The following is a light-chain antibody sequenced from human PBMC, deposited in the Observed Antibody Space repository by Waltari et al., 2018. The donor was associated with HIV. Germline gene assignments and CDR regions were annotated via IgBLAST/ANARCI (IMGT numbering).Light chain of an antibody. J-gene: IGLJ2*01. Sequence: QSVLTQPPSLSGAPGQRVPISCTARPSHIGAPFAVPWYHQFPGQAPQPLIHGNTLRPSGVADRFSASTSGASASLAITGLHLEDEATYYCQSYDSSLSSWIFGGGTKLTVL. V-gene: IGLV1-40*01. CDR1: PSHIGAPFA. CDR3: QSYDSSLSSWI. CDR2: GNT.